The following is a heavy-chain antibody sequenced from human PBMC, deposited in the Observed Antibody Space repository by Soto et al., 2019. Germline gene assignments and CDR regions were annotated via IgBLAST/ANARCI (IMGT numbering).Heavy chain of an antibody. D-gene: IGHD6-19*01. V-gene: IGHV4-39*07. CDR2: IYYSGST. J-gene: IGHJ6*02. CDR1: GGSISSSSYY. Sequence: SETLSLTCTVSGGSISSSSYYWGWIRQPPGKGLEWIGSIYYSGSTYYNPSLKSRVTISVDTSKNQFSLKLSSVTAADTAVYYFGQWLAFYGIDVWGQGTTLTVSS. CDR3: GQWLAFYGIDV.